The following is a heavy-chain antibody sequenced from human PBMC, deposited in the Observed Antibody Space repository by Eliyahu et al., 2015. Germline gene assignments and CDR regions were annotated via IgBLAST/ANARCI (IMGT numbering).Heavy chain of an antibody. Sequence: EVHLVESGGGLVRPGRSLRLSCTASGFTFGDYALSWFRQAPGKGLEWVGFIRRKVYGGTTEYAASVKGRFTISRDDSRSIAYLQFNSLKTEDTAVYYCTRASPKMGILVGTPDNWGQGTLVTVSS. CDR1: GFTFGDYA. J-gene: IGHJ4*02. V-gene: IGHV3-49*05. CDR2: IRRKVYGGTT. D-gene: IGHD4-23*01. CDR3: TRASPKMGILVGTPDN.